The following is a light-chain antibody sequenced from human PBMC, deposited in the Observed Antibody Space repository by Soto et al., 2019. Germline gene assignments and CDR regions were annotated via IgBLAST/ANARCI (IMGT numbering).Light chain of an antibody. CDR3: QQSYSIHRT. V-gene: IGKV1-39*01. Sequence: DIQMTQSPTSLSASVGYRVTITCRASQSIAKSLNWYQQKPGKAPKLLIHSASTLQSGVPSRFSGGGTGTDFTLTIDSLQPEDFATYYCQQSYSIHRTFDQATKVDIK. CDR1: QSIAKS. CDR2: SAS. J-gene: IGKJ1*01.